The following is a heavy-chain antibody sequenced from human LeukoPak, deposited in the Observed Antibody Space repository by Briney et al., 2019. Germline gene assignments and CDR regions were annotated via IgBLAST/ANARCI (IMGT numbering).Heavy chain of an antibody. D-gene: IGHD3-22*01. V-gene: IGHV3-53*01. J-gene: IGHJ4*02. CDR3: ARHRYYYDSSGYLNYFDY. CDR1: GFTVSSNY. CDR2: IYSGGST. Sequence: GGSLRLSCAASGFTVSSNYMSWVRQAPGKGLEWVSVIYSGGSTYYADSVKGRFTIPRDNSKNTLYLQMNSLRAEDTAVYYCARHRYYYDSSGYLNYFDYWGQGTLVTVSS.